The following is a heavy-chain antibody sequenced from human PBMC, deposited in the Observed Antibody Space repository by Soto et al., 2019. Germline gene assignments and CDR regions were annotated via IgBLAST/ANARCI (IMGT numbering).Heavy chain of an antibody. Sequence: SETLSLTCSVSGGSVTSGRDYWGWIRQTPGKGLEWIGSIYYIGSTYVNPSLKSRVTISVDKSKNQFSLKLSSVTAADTAVYYCARTTVTTNNWFDPWGQGTLVTVS. D-gene: IGHD4-17*01. CDR1: GGSVTSGRDY. CDR3: ARTTVTTNNWFDP. V-gene: IGHV4-39*07. CDR2: IYYIGST. J-gene: IGHJ5*02.